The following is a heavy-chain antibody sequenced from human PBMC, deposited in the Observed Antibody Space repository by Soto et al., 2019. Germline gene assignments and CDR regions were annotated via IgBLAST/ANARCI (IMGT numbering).Heavy chain of an antibody. CDR1: GFSLSTARMG. CDR2: IFSNDEK. D-gene: IGHD6-13*01. J-gene: IGHJ6*02. V-gene: IGHV2-26*01. Sequence: QVTLKESGPVLVKPTETLTLTCTVSGFSLSTARMGVSWIRQPPGKALEWLAHIFSNDEKSYSTSLKSRLTISQDTPKSQVVLTMTNMDPVDTATYYCARIGVAAAGYGMDVWGQGTTVTVSS. CDR3: ARIGVAAAGYGMDV.